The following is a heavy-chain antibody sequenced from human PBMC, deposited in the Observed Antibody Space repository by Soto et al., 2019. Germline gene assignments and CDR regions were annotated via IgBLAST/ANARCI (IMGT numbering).Heavy chain of an antibody. CDR3: ARERIAAQNWFDP. Sequence: GGSLRLSCAATGFTFGGHAMRWVRQAPGKGLECVSSISAGGGSTFYADSVKGRFVISRDNSRNTLYLQMTSLRAEDTAVYYCARERIAAQNWFDPWGQGTLVTVSS. D-gene: IGHD6-6*01. CDR2: ISAGGGST. CDR1: GFTFGGHA. V-gene: IGHV3-23*01. J-gene: IGHJ5*02.